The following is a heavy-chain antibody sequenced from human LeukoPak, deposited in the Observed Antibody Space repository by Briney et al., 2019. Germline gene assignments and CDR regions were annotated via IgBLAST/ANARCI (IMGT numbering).Heavy chain of an antibody. V-gene: IGHV4-39*07. D-gene: IGHD5-12*01. CDR3: ASPRVAATY. CDR1: GDSISSSNYY. J-gene: IGHJ4*02. Sequence: SETLSLTCTVSGDSISSSNYYWGWIRQPPGKGLEWIGSIYHSGSTYYNPSLKSRVTILVDTSKNQFSLKLSSVTAADTAVYYCASPRVAATYWGQGTLVTVSS. CDR2: IYHSGST.